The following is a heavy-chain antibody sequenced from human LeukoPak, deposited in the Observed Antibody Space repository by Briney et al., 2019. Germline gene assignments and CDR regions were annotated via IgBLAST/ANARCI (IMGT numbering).Heavy chain of an antibody. CDR3: ATLRYSPYDY. CDR2: MNTNSGNT. D-gene: IGHD3-16*02. V-gene: IGHV1-8*01. Sequence: GASVKVSCKASRYTFTSYDINWVRQATGQGLEWMGWMNTNSGNTGYAQKFQGRVTMTRNTSISTAYMELSSLRSEDTAVYYCATLRYSPYDYWGQGTLVTVSS. CDR1: RYTFTSYD. J-gene: IGHJ4*02.